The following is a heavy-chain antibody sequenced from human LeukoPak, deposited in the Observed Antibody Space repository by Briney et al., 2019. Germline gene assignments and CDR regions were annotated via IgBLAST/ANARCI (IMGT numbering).Heavy chain of an antibody. V-gene: IGHV4-39*01. CDR2: IYYSGST. D-gene: IGHD2-21*02. CDR3: ARAAYCGGDCYLFDY. J-gene: IGHJ4*02. Sequence: PSETLSLTCTVSSDSIYSSNYYWGWIRQPPGKGLEWIGSIYYSGSTYYNSSLKSRVTISVDTSKNQFSLKLSSLTAADAAVYYCARAAYCGGDCYLFDYWGQGTLVTVFS. CDR1: SDSIYSSNYY.